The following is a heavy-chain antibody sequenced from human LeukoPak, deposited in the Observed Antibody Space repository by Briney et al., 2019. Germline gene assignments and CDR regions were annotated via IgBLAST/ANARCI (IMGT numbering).Heavy chain of an antibody. V-gene: IGHV4-59*11. CDR3: ARVRMADAFDI. CDR2: IYYSGST. J-gene: IGHJ3*02. CDR1: GGSISSHY. Sequence: SETLSLTCTVSGGSISSHYWIWIRQPPGKGLEWIGYIYYSGSTNYNPSLKSRVTISVDTSKNQYSLKLSSVTAADTAVYYCARVRMADAFDIWGQGTMVTVSS. D-gene: IGHD2-8*01.